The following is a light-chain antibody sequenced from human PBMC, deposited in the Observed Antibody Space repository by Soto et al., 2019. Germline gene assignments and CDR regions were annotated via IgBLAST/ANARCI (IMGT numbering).Light chain of an antibody. J-gene: IGKJ1*01. Sequence: EIWLTQFPGTLSLSPGERATLSCTASQSFNSNYLAWYQQKPGQAPRLLIYGASTRATGIPDRFSGSGSGTDFTLTISRLETEDFAVYYCHQYGSSPRTFGPGTKVDIK. CDR1: QSFNSNY. V-gene: IGKV3-20*01. CDR3: HQYGSSPRT. CDR2: GAS.